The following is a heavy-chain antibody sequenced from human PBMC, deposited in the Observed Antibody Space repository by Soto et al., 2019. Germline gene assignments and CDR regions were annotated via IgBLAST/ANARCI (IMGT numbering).Heavy chain of an antibody. J-gene: IGHJ1*01. V-gene: IGHV3-15*01. CDR3: TTSNLGVDF. D-gene: IGHD3-16*01. Sequence: PGGSLRLSCAASGLLFSDVWMTWVRQAPGKGLEWVGRIKTKPDDGTVDYSAPVRGRFTISRDDSKKTLYLQMTGLKSDDTGVYYCTTSNLGVDFWGQGTLGTVSA. CDR2: IKTKPDDGTV. CDR1: GLLFSDVW.